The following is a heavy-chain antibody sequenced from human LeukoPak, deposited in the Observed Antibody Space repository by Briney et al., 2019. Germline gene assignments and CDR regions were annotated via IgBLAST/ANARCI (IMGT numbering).Heavy chain of an antibody. J-gene: IGHJ4*02. D-gene: IGHD1-26*01. Sequence: HPGGSLRLSCAASGFTFSSYAMSWVRQAPGKGLEWVSAISGSGGSTYYADSVKGRFTISRDNSKNTLYLQMNSLRAEDTAVYYCAKDVRWYSGSYHLVGSYDYWGQGTLVTVSS. CDR1: GFTFSSYA. CDR2: ISGSGGST. CDR3: AKDVRWYSGSYHLVGSYDY. V-gene: IGHV3-23*01.